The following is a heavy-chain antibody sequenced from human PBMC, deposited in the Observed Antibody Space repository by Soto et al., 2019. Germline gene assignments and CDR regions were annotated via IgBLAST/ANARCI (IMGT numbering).Heavy chain of an antibody. J-gene: IGHJ4*02. Sequence: EVQLLESGGGLVQPGGSLRLSCAASGFTFSSYAMSWVRQAPGKGLEWVSAISGSGSSTYYADSVKGRFTISRDNSKNTLYLQMNSLRAEDTAVYYCAKDLSQWQLARLFDYWGQGTLVTVSS. D-gene: IGHD6-6*01. CDR1: GFTFSSYA. CDR3: AKDLSQWQLARLFDY. CDR2: ISGSGSST. V-gene: IGHV3-23*01.